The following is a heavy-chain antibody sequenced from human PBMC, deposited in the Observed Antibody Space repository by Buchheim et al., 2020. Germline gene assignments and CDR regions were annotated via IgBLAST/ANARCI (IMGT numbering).Heavy chain of an antibody. J-gene: IGHJ6*03. CDR1: GGTFSSDA. V-gene: IGHV1-69*06. Sequence: QVQLVQSGAEVKKPGSSVKVSCKASGGTFSSDAISWWRQAPGQGLEWMGGIIPLFGTANYAQKFQGRVTITADRSTSTAYMELSSLRSEDTAVYYCARGSEYGSGSSDYYYYMDVWSKGTT. D-gene: IGHD3-10*01. CDR3: ARGSEYGSGSSDYYYYMDV. CDR2: IIPLFGTA.